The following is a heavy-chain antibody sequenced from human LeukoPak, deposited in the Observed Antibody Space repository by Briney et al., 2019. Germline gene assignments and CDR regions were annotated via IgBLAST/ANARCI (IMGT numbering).Heavy chain of an antibody. CDR2: IWYDGSNK. V-gene: IGHV3-33*01. CDR3: ARDRAAAGTNWFDP. J-gene: IGHJ5*02. Sequence: PGGSLRLSCEASGFTFSSYGMHWVRQTPGKGLEWVAVIWYDGSNKYYADSVKGRFIISRDNSKNTLYLQMNSLRAEDTAVYYCARDRAAAGTNWFDPWGQGTLVTVSS. CDR1: GFTFSSYG. D-gene: IGHD6-13*01.